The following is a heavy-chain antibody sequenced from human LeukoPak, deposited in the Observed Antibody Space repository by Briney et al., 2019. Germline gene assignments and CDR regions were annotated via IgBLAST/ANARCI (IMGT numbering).Heavy chain of an antibody. CDR2: FDPEDGET. D-gene: IGHD6-25*01. J-gene: IGHJ5*02. CDR3: VRFAAGPDPYYP. Sequence: GASVKVSCKVSGYTLTELSMHWVRQAPGQGHEWMGGFDPEDGETIYAQNFQGRVTMTEDTSTDTAYMELNNLTSEDTDVYYCVRFAAGPDPYYPWGQGTLVTVSS. CDR1: GYTLTELS. V-gene: IGHV1-24*01.